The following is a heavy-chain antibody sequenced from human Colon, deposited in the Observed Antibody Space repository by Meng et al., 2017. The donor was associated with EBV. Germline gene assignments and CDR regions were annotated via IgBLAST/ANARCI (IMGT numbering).Heavy chain of an antibody. J-gene: IGHJ5*02. V-gene: IGHV3-23*01. CDR1: GFTFTSYA. CDR2: ISGSGGST. D-gene: IGHD4-17*01. CDR3: APRKDYGAP. Sequence: EAQRLESGGGLVQPGGSLRLSVAASGFTFTSYAMSWVRQAPGKGLEWVSSISGSGGSTYYSDSVKGRFTISRDNSKNTLYLQMNSLRAEDTAVYYCAPRKDYGAPWGQGTLVTVSS.